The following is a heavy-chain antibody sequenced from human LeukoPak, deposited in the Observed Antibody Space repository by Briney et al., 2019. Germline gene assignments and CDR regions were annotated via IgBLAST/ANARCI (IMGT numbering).Heavy chain of an antibody. Sequence: PSETLSLTCAVYGGSFSGYYWSWIRQPPGKGLEWSGEINHSGSTNYNPSLKSRVTISVDTSKNQFSLKLSSVTAADTAVYYCAREIGILTGYYTSDAFDIWGQGTMVTVSS. CDR2: INHSGST. D-gene: IGHD3-9*01. CDR3: AREIGILTGYYTSDAFDI. V-gene: IGHV4-34*01. CDR1: GGSFSGYY. J-gene: IGHJ3*02.